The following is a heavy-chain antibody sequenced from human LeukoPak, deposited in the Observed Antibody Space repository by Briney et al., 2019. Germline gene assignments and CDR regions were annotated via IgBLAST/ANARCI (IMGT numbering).Heavy chain of an antibody. D-gene: IGHD3-22*01. CDR3: AKDQYYDSKGWFDA. CDR2: ISAYNGNT. Sequence: ASVKVSCKASGYTFTSYGITWVRQAPGQGLEWMGWISAYNGNTNYAPKLQGRVTMTTDTSTSTAYMDLRSLRSDDTAVYYCAKDQYYDSKGWFDAWGQGTLVTVSS. J-gene: IGHJ5*02. V-gene: IGHV1-18*01. CDR1: GYTFTSYG.